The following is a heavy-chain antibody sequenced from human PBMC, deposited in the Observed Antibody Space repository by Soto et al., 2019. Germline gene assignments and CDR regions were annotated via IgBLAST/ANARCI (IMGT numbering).Heavy chain of an antibody. J-gene: IGHJ6*02. CDR3: ARGGSSTQGYYYGMDV. V-gene: IGHV3-7*01. CDR2: IKQDGSEK. Sequence: GGSLRLSCAASGFTFSSYWMSWVRQAPGKGLEWVANIKQDGSEKYYVDSVKGRFTISRDNAKNSLYLQMNSLRAEDTAVYYCARGGSSTQGYYYGMDVWGQGTTVTVSS. D-gene: IGHD6-6*01. CDR1: GFTFSSYW.